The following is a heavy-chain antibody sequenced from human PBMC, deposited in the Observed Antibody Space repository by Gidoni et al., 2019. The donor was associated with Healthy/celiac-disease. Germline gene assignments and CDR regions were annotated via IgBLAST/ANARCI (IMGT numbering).Heavy chain of an antibody. CDR2: ISSSSSYT. Sequence: QVQLVESGGGLVKHGGSLRLSCAASGFTFSDYYMSWIRQAPGKGLEWVSYISSSSSYTNYADSVKGRFTISRDNAKNSLYLQMNSLRAEDTAVYYCARAKGVDDYPTTGDYYYGMDVWGQGTTVTVSS. CDR1: GFTFSDYY. V-gene: IGHV3-11*06. J-gene: IGHJ6*02. D-gene: IGHD4-17*01. CDR3: ARAKGVDDYPTTGDYYYGMDV.